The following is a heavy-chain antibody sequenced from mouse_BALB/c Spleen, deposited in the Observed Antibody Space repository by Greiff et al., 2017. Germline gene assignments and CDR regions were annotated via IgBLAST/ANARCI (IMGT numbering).Heavy chain of an antibody. D-gene: IGHD2-3*01. CDR2: IDPANGNT. Sequence: VQLKQSGAELVKPGASVKLSCTASGFNIKDTYMHWVKQRPEQGLEWIGRIDPANGNTKYDPKFQGKATITADTSSSTAYMQLSSPTSEDSAVYYCAVGYDGYYVGFAYWGQGTLVTVSA. CDR3: AVGYDGYYVGFAY. CDR1: GFNIKDTY. J-gene: IGHJ3*01. V-gene: IGHV14-3*02.